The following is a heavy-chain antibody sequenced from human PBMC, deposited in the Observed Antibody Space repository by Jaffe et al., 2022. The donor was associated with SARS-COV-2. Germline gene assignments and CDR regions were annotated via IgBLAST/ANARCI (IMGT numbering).Heavy chain of an antibody. J-gene: IGHJ3*01. V-gene: IGHV1-69*01. D-gene: IGHD1-26*01. Sequence: QVQLVQSGAEVKKPGSSVKVSCKASGGTFSSYSINWVRQAPGQGLEWMGGSIPIFGTVDYAQKFQGRVTITADESTSTGYMELSSLRSEDTAVYYCAGEVAPTGDIEIVEDAEGGGSFDVWGQGTMVTVSS. CDR2: SIPIFGTV. CDR3: AGEVAPTGDIEIVEDAEGGGSFDV. CDR1: GGTFSSYS.